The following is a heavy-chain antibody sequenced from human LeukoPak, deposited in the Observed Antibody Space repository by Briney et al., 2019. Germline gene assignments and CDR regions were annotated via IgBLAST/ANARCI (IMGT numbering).Heavy chain of an antibody. CDR2: IKEDGSAK. J-gene: IGHJ4*02. Sequence: PGGSLRLSCEVSRLTFSNSYLTWVRQAPEKGLEWVANIKEDGSAKAYSASVKGRFSVSRDNAKNSVSLQMNSLRAEDTAVYYCARFTYDYDRSAWGIDYWGQGTLVTVSS. CDR3: ARFTYDYDRSAWGIDY. D-gene: IGHD3-22*01. CDR1: RLTFSNSY. V-gene: IGHV3-7*01.